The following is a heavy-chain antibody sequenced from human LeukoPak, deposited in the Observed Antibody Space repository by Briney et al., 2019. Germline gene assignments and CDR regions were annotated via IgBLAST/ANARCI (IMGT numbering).Heavy chain of an antibody. J-gene: IGHJ6*02. V-gene: IGHV3-33*06. D-gene: IGHD3-3*01. CDR1: GFTFSSYG. Sequence: GGSLRLSCAASGFTFSSYGMHWVRQAPGKGLEWVAVIWYDGSNKYYADSVKGRFTISRDNSKNTLFLQMNSLRAEDTAPYYCAKSVAIYFYYGLDVWGQGTTVAVSS. CDR2: IWYDGSNK. CDR3: AKSVAIYFYYGLDV.